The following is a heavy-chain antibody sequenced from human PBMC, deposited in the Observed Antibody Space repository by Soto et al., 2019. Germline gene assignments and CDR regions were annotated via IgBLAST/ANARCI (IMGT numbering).Heavy chain of an antibody. Sequence: QVQLQESGPGLVKPSETLSLTCAVSGGSISISNWWSWVRQTPGKGLEWIGQIHHSGSTNYSPSPTSRVTISVDKSKNQFSLKMNSVTAADTAVYYCASGGYYFYMDVWGKGTTVTVSS. CDR3: ASGGYYFYMDV. J-gene: IGHJ6*03. CDR2: IHHSGST. CDR1: GGSISISNW. V-gene: IGHV4-4*02.